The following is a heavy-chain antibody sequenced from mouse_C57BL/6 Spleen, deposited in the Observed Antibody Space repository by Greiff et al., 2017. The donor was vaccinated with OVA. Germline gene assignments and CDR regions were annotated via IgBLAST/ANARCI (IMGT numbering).Heavy chain of an antibody. J-gene: IGHJ2*01. CDR2: ISSGSSTI. CDR1: GFTFSDYG. Sequence: LVESGGGLVKPGGSLKLSCAASGFTFSDYGMHWVRQAPEKGLEWVAYISSGSSTIYYAETVKGRFTISRDNAKNTLFLQMTSLRSEDTAMYYCARAEYYYGSSPYYFDYWGQGTTLTVSS. D-gene: IGHD1-1*01. CDR3: ARAEYYYGSSPYYFDY. V-gene: IGHV5-17*01.